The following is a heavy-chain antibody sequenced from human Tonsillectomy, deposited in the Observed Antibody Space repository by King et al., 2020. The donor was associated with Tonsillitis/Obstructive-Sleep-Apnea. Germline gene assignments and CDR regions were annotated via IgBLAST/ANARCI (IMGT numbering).Heavy chain of an antibody. CDR2: ISSSSGTI. Sequence: VQLVESGGGLVQPGGSLRLSCAASGFTFSSYSMNWARQAPGKGLEWVSYISSSSGTIYYADSVKGRFTISRDNAKNSLHLQMNSLRDEDTAVYYCASGYSYWGQGTLVTVSS. J-gene: IGHJ4*02. D-gene: IGHD4-11*01. V-gene: IGHV3-48*02. CDR1: GFTFSSYS. CDR3: ASGYSY.